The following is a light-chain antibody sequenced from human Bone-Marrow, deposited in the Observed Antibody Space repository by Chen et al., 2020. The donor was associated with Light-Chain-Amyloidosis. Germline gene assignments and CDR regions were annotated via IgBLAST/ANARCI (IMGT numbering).Light chain of an antibody. V-gene: IGLV2-14*01. Sequence: QSALTQPASVSGSPGQSITISCTGTSSDVGGDNHVSWYQPHPDKAPKLMIYEVTTRPSWFPDRFSGSKSDNTASMTISGHQTDDEADYFCSSYTITNTLVFGSGTRVTVL. J-gene: IGLJ1*01. CDR3: SSYTITNTLV. CDR1: SSDVGGDNH. CDR2: EVT.